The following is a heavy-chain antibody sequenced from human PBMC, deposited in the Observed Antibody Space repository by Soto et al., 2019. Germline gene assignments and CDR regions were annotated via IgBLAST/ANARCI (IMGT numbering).Heavy chain of an antibody. Sequence: QVQLVQSGAEVKRPGASVKVSCKASGYTLTNNYMHWVRQAPGQGLEWMGIINPSEGSTTYAHKFQGRLTLTRDTSTSTVYMELSSLRSDDTAVYFCARDRQGTTTLSPWGSGDYWGQGTLVTVSS. CDR1: GYTLTNNY. D-gene: IGHD1-26*01. J-gene: IGHJ4*02. V-gene: IGHV1-46*01. CDR3: ARDRQGTTTLSPWGSGDY. CDR2: INPSEGST.